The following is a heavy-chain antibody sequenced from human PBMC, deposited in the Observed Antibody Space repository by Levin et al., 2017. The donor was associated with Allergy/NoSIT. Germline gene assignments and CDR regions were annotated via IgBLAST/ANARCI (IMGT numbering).Heavy chain of an antibody. CDR1: GFTFSSYA. Sequence: PGGSLRLSCAASGFTFSSYAMSWVRQAPGKGLEWVSAISGSGGSTYYADSVKGRFTISRDNSKNTLYLQMNSLRAEDTAVYYCAKDRAEGYCSGGSCYPYYYYGMDVWGQGTTVTVSS. D-gene: IGHD2-15*01. CDR2: ISGSGGST. J-gene: IGHJ6*02. V-gene: IGHV3-23*01. CDR3: AKDRAEGYCSGGSCYPYYYYGMDV.